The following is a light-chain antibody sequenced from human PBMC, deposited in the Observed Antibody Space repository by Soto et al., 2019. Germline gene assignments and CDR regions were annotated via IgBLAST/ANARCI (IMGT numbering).Light chain of an antibody. CDR2: DNN. CDR1: SSNIGNNY. V-gene: IGLV1-51*01. Sequence: QSVLTQPPSVSAAPGQKVTISCSGSSSNIGNNYVSWYQHLPGTAPKLLIYDNNKRPSGIPDRFSGSKSGTSATLGITGLQPGPEADYYCGTCDSSLSFLVFGGGTKVTVL. J-gene: IGLJ2*01. CDR3: GTCDSSLSFLV.